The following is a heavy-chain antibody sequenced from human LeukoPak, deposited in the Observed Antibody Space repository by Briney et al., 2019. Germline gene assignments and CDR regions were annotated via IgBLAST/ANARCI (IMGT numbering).Heavy chain of an antibody. CDR3: ASGRYSSRPGDFDY. V-gene: IGHV3-53*01. Sequence: GGSLRLSCAASGFTVSSNYMSWVRQAPGKGLEWVSVIYSGGSTYYADSVKGRFTISRDNSKNTLYLQMNSLRAEDTAVYYCASGRYSSRPGDFDYWGQGTLVTVSS. D-gene: IGHD6-13*01. CDR2: IYSGGST. J-gene: IGHJ4*02. CDR1: GFTVSSNY.